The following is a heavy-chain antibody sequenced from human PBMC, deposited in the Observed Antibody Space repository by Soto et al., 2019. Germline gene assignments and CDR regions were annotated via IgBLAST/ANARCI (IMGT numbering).Heavy chain of an antibody. CDR3: ARDCSIRSCSYFDY. CDR2: ISPDNGNT. CDR1: GYTFITSG. D-gene: IGHD2-2*01. J-gene: IGHJ4*02. V-gene: IGHV1-18*01. Sequence: ASVKVSCKASGYTFITSGISWVRQAPGQGLEWMGWISPDNGNTNYAQNLQGRVTMTTDTSTSTAYMELRSLRSDDTAVYYCARDCSIRSCSYFDYWGQGTLVTVSS.